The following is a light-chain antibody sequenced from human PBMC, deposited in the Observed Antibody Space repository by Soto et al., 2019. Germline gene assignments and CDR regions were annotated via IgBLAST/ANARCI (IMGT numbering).Light chain of an antibody. J-gene: IGKJ1*01. CDR2: DAS. V-gene: IGKV3-11*01. Sequence: EIVLTQSPATLSLSPGERATLSCRASQSVSSHLLWYQQKPGQAPTALIYDASVGAAGIPARFSASGSGTDFTLTISSLEPEDFAVYYCQQRTTSPWTFGQGTRVEIK. CDR3: QQRTTSPWT. CDR1: QSVSSH.